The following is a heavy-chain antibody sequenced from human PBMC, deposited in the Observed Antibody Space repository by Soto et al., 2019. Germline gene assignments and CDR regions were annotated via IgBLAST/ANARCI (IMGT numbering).Heavy chain of an antibody. CDR2: ISYDGSNK. CDR1: GFTFSSYA. Sequence: QVQLVESGGGVVQPGRSLRLSCAASGFTFSSYAMHWVRQAPGKGLEWVAVISYDGSNKYYADSVKGRFTISRDNSKNTRYLQMNSLRAEDTAGYYCARVSGTKSGVFDSWGQGTLVTVSS. CDR3: ARVSGTKSGVFDS. D-gene: IGHD6-25*01. V-gene: IGHV3-30-3*01. J-gene: IGHJ4*02.